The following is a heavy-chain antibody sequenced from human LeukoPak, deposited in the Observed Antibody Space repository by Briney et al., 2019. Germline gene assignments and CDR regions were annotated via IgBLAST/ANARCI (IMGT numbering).Heavy chain of an antibody. V-gene: IGHV1-46*01. J-gene: IGHJ6*02. Sequence: ASVKVSCKASGYTFPSYFMHWVRQAPGQGLEWMGIINPTGGSTTYAQKFQGRVTMTRDTSTSTVYMELSSLRSEDTAVYYCARDPAIAAEVLSYGMDVWGQGTTVTVSS. D-gene: IGHD6-13*01. CDR3: ARDPAIAAEVLSYGMDV. CDR2: INPTGGST. CDR1: GYTFPSYF.